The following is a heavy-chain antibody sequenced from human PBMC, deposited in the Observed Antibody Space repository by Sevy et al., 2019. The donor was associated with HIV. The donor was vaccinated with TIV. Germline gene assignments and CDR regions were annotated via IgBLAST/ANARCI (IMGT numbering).Heavy chain of an antibody. V-gene: IGHV4-59*01. D-gene: IGHD1-26*01. J-gene: IGHJ3*02. CDR3: ARVGIVGATSGAFDI. Sequence: SETLSLTCTVSAGSISSYYWSWIRQPPGKGLEWIGYIYYSGSTNYNPSLKSRVTISVDTSKNQFSLKLSSVTAADTAVYYCARVGIVGATSGAFDIWGQGTMVTVSS. CDR2: IYYSGST. CDR1: AGSISSYY.